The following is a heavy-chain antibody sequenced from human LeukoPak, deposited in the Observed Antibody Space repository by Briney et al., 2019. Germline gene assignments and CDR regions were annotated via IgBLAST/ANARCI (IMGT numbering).Heavy chain of an antibody. CDR3: ARDSPEDIVVVPAAIYWFDP. D-gene: IGHD2-2*02. V-gene: IGHV1-18*01. CDR2: ISAYNGNT. J-gene: IGHJ5*02. Sequence: ASVKVSCKASGYTFTNYGISWVRQAPGQGLEWMGWISAYNGNTKYAQKFQGRVTMTTDTSTGTAYMELRSLRSDDTAMYYCARDSPEDIVVVPAAIYWFDPWGQGTLVTVSS. CDR1: GYTFTNYG.